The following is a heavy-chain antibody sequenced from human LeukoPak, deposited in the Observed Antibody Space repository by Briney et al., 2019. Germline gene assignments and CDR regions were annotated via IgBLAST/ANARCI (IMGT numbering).Heavy chain of an antibody. CDR1: GGSISSSSYY. J-gene: IGHJ4*02. V-gene: IGHV4-39*01. Sequence: SETLSLTCTVSGGSISSSSYYWGWIRQPPGKGLECMGSIYYSGSTYYNPSLKSRVTMSVDTSKNQFSLKLSSVTAADTAVYYCARTSRRAVAGTGRLDYWGEGTLVTVSS. CDR2: IYYSGST. D-gene: IGHD6-19*01. CDR3: ARTSRRAVAGTGRLDY.